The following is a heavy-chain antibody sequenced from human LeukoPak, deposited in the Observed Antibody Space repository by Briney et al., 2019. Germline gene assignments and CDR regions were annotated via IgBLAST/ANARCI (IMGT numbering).Heavy chain of an antibody. J-gene: IGHJ4*02. CDR3: AKDQYGSSWYFPFDY. Sequence: GGSLRLSCAASGFTFSSYGMHWVRQAPGKGLEWVAFIRYDGSNKYYADSVKGRFTISRDNSKNTLYLQMNSLRAEDTAVYYCAKDQYGSSWYFPFDYWGQGTLVTVSS. CDR2: IRYDGSNK. D-gene: IGHD6-13*01. CDR1: GFTFSSYG. V-gene: IGHV3-30*02.